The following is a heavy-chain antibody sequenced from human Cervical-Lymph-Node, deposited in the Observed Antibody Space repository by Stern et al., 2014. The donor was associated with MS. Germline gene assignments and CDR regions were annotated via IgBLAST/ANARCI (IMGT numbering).Heavy chain of an antibody. CDR3: ARGDRVELSSYYLDS. V-gene: IGHV1-8*01. CDR2: LIPNSDDT. CDR1: GYTFTGYD. J-gene: IGHJ4*02. Sequence: VQLVESGAEVKKPGASVKVSCRASGYTFTGYDINWVRQATGQGLEWMGWLIPNSDDTGYAQKFQEGVSMTRNATISTAYLEQSSLISDGTAIYYYARGDRVELSSYYLDSWGQGTLVTVSS. D-gene: IGHD3-16*02.